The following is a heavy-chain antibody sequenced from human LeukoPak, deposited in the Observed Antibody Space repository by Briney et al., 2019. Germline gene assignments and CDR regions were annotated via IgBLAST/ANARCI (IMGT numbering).Heavy chain of an antibody. Sequence: GGSLRLSCAASGFTFSGSAMHWVRQASGKGLEWVGRIRSKANSYATAYAASVKGRFTISRDDSKNTAYLQMNSLKTEDTAVYYCTTETVTTGFYYYYGMDAWGQGTTVTVSS. CDR1: GFTFSGSA. J-gene: IGHJ6*02. D-gene: IGHD4-17*01. CDR2: IRSKANSYAT. V-gene: IGHV3-73*01. CDR3: TTETVTTGFYYYYGMDA.